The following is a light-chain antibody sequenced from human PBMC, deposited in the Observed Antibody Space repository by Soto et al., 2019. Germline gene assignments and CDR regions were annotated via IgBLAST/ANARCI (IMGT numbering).Light chain of an antibody. CDR2: KAS. CDR3: QKYNSYS. CDR1: QSISSW. V-gene: IGKV1-5*03. Sequence: DIQMTQSPSTLSASVGDRVTITCRASQSISSWLAWYQQKPGKAPKLLIYKASSLESGVPSRFSGSGSVTAFTLTISSLKPDDFATYYYQKYNSYSFGQGTKVEIK. J-gene: IGKJ1*01.